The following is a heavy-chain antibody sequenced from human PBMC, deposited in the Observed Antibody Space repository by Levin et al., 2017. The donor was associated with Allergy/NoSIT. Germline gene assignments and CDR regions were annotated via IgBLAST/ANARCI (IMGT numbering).Heavy chain of an antibody. V-gene: IGHV3-53*01. CDR3: ARGGRSGTTSGY. Sequence: LSLPCAASGFSISRNFMSWVRQAPGKGLEWVSVIYSGGTTYYADSVKGRFTISRDNSKNILYLQMNSLRAEDTAVYYCARGGRSGTTSGYWGQGTLVTVSS. CDR1: GFSISRNF. D-gene: IGHD1-7*01. J-gene: IGHJ4*02. CDR2: IYSGGTT.